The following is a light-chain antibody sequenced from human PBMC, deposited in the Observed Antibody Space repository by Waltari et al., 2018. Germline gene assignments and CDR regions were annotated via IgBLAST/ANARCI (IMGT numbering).Light chain of an antibody. CDR2: AAS. V-gene: IGKV1-39*01. Sequence: DIQMTQSPSSLSAFVGDRVTITCRASQSITNYLNWYQQKPGKAPKLLIYAASSLQSVVPSRFSGSGSGTDFALTISSLQPEDFATYYCQYTYRSFITFGQGTRLDIK. CDR3: QYTYRSFIT. CDR1: QSITNY. J-gene: IGKJ5*01.